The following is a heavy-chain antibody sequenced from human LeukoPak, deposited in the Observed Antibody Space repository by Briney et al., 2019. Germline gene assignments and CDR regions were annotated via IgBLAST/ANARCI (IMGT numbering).Heavy chain of an antibody. V-gene: IGHV4-30-4*01. CDR3: ASSRDGYIPKLFDY. D-gene: IGHD5-24*01. J-gene: IGHJ4*02. Sequence: SETLSLTCTVSGGSISSGDYYWSWIRQPPGKGLEWIGYIYYSGSTYYNPSLKSRVTISVDTPKNQFSLKLSSVTAADTAVYYCASSRDGYIPKLFDYWGQGTLVTVSS. CDR1: GGSISSGDYY. CDR2: IYYSGST.